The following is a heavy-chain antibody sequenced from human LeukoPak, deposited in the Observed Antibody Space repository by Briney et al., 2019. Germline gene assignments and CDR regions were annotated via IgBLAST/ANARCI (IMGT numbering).Heavy chain of an antibody. CDR2: ISSSSSTV. D-gene: IGHD5-18*01. CDR3: AKDSSSWIQLWLAYFDY. V-gene: IGHV3-48*01. CDR1: GFTFSSYS. J-gene: IGHJ4*02. Sequence: PGGSLRLSCAASGFTFSSYSMNWVRQAPGKGLEWVSYISSSSSTVYYADSVKGRFTISRDKARNSLYLQMNSLRAEDTAVYYCAKDSSSWIQLWLAYFDYWGQGTLVTVSS.